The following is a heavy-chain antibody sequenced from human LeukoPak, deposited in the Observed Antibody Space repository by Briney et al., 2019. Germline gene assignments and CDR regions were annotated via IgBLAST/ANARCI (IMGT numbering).Heavy chain of an antibody. CDR1: GDSIRGYY. J-gene: IGHJ4*02. Sequence: KASETLSLTCTVSGDSIRGYYWSWIRQPAGKGLEWIGRMYTSGSTDYNPSLKSRVTISVDTSQNQFSLKLTSLTAADTAVYYCAILAFDYWGQGTLVTVSS. V-gene: IGHV4-4*07. CDR2: MYTSGST. CDR3: AILAFDY.